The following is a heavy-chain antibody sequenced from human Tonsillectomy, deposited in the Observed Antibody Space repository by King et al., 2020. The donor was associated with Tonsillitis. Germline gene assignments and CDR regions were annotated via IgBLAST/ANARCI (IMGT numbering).Heavy chain of an antibody. CDR3: ARSDYGDYFPFDY. Sequence: VQLQQWGAGLLKPSEPLSLTCAVYGGSFSGYYWSWIRQSPGRGLEWIGEINHSGSTNYNPSLKSRVTILADTSKNQFSLKLSCVTAADTAVYYCARSDYGDYFPFDYWGQGTLVTVSS. CDR2: INHSGST. CDR1: GGSFSGYY. D-gene: IGHD4-17*01. J-gene: IGHJ4*02. V-gene: IGHV4-34*01.